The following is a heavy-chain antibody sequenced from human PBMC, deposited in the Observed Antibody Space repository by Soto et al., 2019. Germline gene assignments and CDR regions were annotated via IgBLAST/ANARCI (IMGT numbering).Heavy chain of an antibody. V-gene: IGHV1-18*01. J-gene: IGHJ5*02. CDR2: IAAFNGNT. CDR1: GYTFSIYG. Sequence: QVQLVQSGAEVEKPGASVKVSCKASGYTFSIYGVSWVRQAPGQGLEWMGWIAAFNGNTHYAQKRRGRVTMTTDTSTSTAYMELGSLTSDDTAIYYCARSTDVRSWFDPWGQGTLVTVSS. D-gene: IGHD1-26*01. CDR3: ARSTDVRSWFDP.